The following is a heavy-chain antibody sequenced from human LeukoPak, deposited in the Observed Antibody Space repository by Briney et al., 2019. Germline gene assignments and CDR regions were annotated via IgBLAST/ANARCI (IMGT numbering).Heavy chain of an antibody. CDR3: ARDTPVHYDFWSGPRWFDP. D-gene: IGHD3-3*01. V-gene: IGHV4-59*01. CDR2: IYYSGST. J-gene: IGHJ5*02. Sequence: PSETLSLTCTVSGGSISSYYWSWIRQPPGKGLEWIGYIYYSGSTNYNPSLKSRVTISVDTSKNQSSLKLSSVTAADTAVYYCARDTPVHYDFWSGPRWFDPWGQGTLVTVSS. CDR1: GGSISSYY.